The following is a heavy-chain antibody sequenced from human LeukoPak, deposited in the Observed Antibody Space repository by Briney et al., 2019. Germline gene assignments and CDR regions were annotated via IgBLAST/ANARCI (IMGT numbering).Heavy chain of an antibody. CDR2: IYATGTT. V-gene: IGHV4-4*07. J-gene: IGHJ1*01. CDR1: GGSISGYF. D-gene: IGHD3-16*02. Sequence: SETLSLTCTVSGGSISGYFWSWLRQPAGKGLEWIGRIYATGTTNYNPSLKSRVTMSLDTSKNQFSLNLTSVTAADTAVYYCAREGGGSNRCLDWGQGTLVTVSS. CDR3: AREGGGSNRCLD.